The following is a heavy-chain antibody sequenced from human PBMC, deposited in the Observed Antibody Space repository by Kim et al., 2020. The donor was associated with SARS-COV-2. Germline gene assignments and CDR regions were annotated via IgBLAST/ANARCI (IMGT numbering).Heavy chain of an antibody. V-gene: IGHV3-30*04. CDR1: GFTFSSYA. J-gene: IGHJ4*01. CDR2: ISYDGSNK. Sequence: GGSLRLSCAASGFTFSSYAMHWVRQAPGKGLEWVAVISYDGSNKYYADSVKGRFTISRDNSKNTLYLQMNSLRAEDTAVYYCAVLGDIVVVVATPPFDS. D-gene: IGHD2-15*01. CDR3: AVLGDIVVVVATPPFDS.